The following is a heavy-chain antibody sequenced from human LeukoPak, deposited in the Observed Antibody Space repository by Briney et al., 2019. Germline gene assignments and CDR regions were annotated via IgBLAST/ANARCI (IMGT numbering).Heavy chain of an antibody. CDR1: GFMFDDYG. V-gene: IGHV3-20*04. CDR2: INWNGGST. Sequence: GGSLRLSCAASGFMFDDYGMSWVRHAPGKGLEWVSGINWNGGSTGYADSVKGRFTISGDNAKNSLYLQMSSLRAEDTALYYCAREETRITMLRGVTYFEYWGQGTLVTVSS. J-gene: IGHJ4*02. CDR3: AREETRITMLRGVTYFEY. D-gene: IGHD3-10*01.